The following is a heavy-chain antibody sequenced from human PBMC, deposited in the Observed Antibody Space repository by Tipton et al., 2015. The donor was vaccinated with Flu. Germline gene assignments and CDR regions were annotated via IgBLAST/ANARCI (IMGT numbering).Heavy chain of an antibody. J-gene: IGHJ5*02. CDR2: VFPGDSDT. D-gene: IGHD3-9*01. V-gene: IGHV5-51*01. CDR1: GYSFSNYW. Sequence: QLVQSGAEVKKPGESLKISCKGSGYSFSNYWIAWVRQMPGKGLEWMGSVFPGDSDTRYSPSFQGQVTISADKSISTAYLQWSRLEASDSAMYYCARRGAVTGYYNWFDPWGQGTLVTVSS. CDR3: ARRGAVTGYYNWFDP.